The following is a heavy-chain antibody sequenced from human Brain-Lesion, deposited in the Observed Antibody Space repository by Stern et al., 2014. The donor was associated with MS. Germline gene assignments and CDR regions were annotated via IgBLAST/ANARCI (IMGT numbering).Heavy chain of an antibody. V-gene: IGHV5-51*01. J-gene: IGHJ4*02. CDR3: ARRGDSSSSGFDY. CDR1: GYRFTSNW. Sequence: VQLVQSGAEVKKSGESLKISCKGSGYRFTSNWIGWVRQMPGKGLEWMGIIWPGDSDARYSPSFQGQVTISADKSISTAYLQWSSLQASDTAMYYCARRGDSSSSGFDYWGQGTLVIVSS. D-gene: IGHD6-6*01. CDR2: IWPGDSDA.